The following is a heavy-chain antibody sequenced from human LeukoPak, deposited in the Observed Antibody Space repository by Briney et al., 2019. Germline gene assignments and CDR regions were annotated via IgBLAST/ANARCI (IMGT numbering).Heavy chain of an antibody. V-gene: IGHV1-46*01. Sequence: DSVKVSCKASGYAFTSYHIHWMRQAPGQGLGWMGIIIPSSGSTTYAQKFQGRVTMTRDTSTSTVYMELSSLTSDDTAVYFCARSDYNDYRGLGFWGQGTLVTVSS. CDR1: GYAFTSYH. CDR2: IIPSSGST. D-gene: IGHD4-11*01. CDR3: ARSDYNDYRGLGF. J-gene: IGHJ4*02.